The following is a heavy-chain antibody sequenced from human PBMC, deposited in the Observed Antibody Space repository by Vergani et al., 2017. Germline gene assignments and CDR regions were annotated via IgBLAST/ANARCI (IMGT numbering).Heavy chain of an antibody. Sequence: QVQLQQWGAGLLKPSETLSLTCAVYGGSFSGYYWSWIRQPPGKGLEWIGEINHSGSTNYNPSLKSRVTISVDTSKNQFSLKLSSVTAADTAVYYCAREGKYDTLFDPWGQGTLVTVSS. D-gene: IGHD3-9*01. CDR3: AREGKYDTLFDP. CDR1: GGSFSGYY. J-gene: IGHJ5*02. CDR2: INHSGST. V-gene: IGHV4-34*01.